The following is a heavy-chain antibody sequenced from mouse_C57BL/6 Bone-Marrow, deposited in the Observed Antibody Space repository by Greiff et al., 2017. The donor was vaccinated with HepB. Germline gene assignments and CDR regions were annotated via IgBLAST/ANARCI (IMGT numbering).Heavy chain of an antibody. V-gene: IGHV10-3*01. CDR2: IRSKSSNYAT. Sequence: EVQVVESGGGLVQPKGSLKLSCAASGFTFNTYAMHWVRQAPGKGLEWVARIRSKSSNYATYYADSVKDRFTISRDDSQSMLYLQMNNLKTEDTAMYYCMRDFDGDYEGVWFAYWGQGTLVTVSA. CDR3: MRDFDGDYEGVWFAY. J-gene: IGHJ3*01. CDR1: GFTFNTYA. D-gene: IGHD2-4*01.